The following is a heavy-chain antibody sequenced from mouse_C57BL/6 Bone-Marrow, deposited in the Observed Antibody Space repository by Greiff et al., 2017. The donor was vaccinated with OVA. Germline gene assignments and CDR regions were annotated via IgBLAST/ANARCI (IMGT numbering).Heavy chain of an antibody. J-gene: IGHJ2*01. CDR2: IRSKSSNYAT. V-gene: IGHV10-3*01. D-gene: IGHD2-1*01. CDR3: VREDGNYYFDY. Sequence: EVQLQESGGGLVQPTGSLKLSCAASGFTFTTSAMHWVRQAPGKGLEWVARIRSKSSNYATYYADSVKDRFTISRDDSQSMLYLQRNNLKTEDTAMYYCVREDGNYYFDYWGQGTTLTVSS. CDR1: GFTFTTSA.